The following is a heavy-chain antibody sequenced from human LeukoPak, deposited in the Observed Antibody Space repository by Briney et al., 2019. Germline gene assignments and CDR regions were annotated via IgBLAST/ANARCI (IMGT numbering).Heavy chain of an antibody. Sequence: ASVKVSCKASGYTLTSYDISWVRQAPGQGLEWMGWMNPNSGNTGYAQKFQGRVTITRNTSISTAYMELSSLRSEDTAVYYCARVPVPDAIKGFDFSGQGTLVTVSS. CDR2: MNPNSGNT. CDR1: GYTLTSYD. CDR3: ARVPVPDAIKGFDF. J-gene: IGHJ4*02. V-gene: IGHV1-8*03. D-gene: IGHD2-2*02.